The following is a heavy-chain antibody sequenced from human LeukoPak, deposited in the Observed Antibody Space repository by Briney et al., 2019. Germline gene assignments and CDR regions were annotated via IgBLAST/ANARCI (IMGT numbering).Heavy chain of an antibody. CDR2: ISGSDGST. Sequence: GGSLRLSCAASGFTFSPYALNWVRQAPGKGLEWVSSISGSDGSTFYADSVKGRFSISRDNSKNTLYLHMNSLRAEDTALYYCATAPYSSGPYYYGMDVWGHGTTVTVSS. V-gene: IGHV3-23*01. CDR1: GFTFSPYA. CDR3: ATAPYSSGPYYYGMDV. D-gene: IGHD6-19*01. J-gene: IGHJ6*02.